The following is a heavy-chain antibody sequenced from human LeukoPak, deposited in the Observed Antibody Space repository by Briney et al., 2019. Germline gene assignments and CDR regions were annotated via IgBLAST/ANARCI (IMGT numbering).Heavy chain of an antibody. CDR1: GFTFSNYG. CDR3: AKFYTGRFLEGFDY. Sequence: GGSLRLSCAASGFTFSNYGIHWVRQAPGKGLEWVAVISYDGSNSYYADSVKGRFTISRDNSKNTLFLQMNSLRTEDTAVYYCAKFYTGRFLEGFDYWGQGTLVTVSS. D-gene: IGHD3-3*01. J-gene: IGHJ4*02. CDR2: ISYDGSNS. V-gene: IGHV3-30*18.